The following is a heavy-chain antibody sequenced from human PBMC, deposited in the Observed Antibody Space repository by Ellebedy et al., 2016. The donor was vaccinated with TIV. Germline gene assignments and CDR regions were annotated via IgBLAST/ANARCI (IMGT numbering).Heavy chain of an antibody. J-gene: IGHJ5*02. V-gene: IGHV4-34*01. D-gene: IGHD3-10*01. CDR1: GGSFTGYD. CDR3: ERRGHSSGIYYRNQYWFDP. Sequence: SETLSLTXAVYGGSFTGYDWRLISRRPGKGLEWLGEINHSGSTNYNPSLKSRVTISVDTSKNQFSLKLSSVTAADTAVNYCERRGHSSGIYYRNQYWFDPWGQGTLVTVSS. CDR2: INHSGST.